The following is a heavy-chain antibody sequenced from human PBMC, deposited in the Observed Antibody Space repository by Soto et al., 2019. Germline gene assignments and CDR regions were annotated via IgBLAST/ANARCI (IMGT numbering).Heavy chain of an antibody. V-gene: IGHV3-30*18. D-gene: IGHD2-21*02. CDR2: ISYDGSNK. Sequence: GGSLRLSCAASGFTFSSYGMHWVRQAPGKGLEWVAVISYDGSNKYYADSVKGRFTISRDNSKNTLYLQMNSLRAEDTAVYYCAKAQLAYCGGDCQGILDYWGQGT. CDR3: AKAQLAYCGGDCQGILDY. CDR1: GFTFSSYG. J-gene: IGHJ4*02.